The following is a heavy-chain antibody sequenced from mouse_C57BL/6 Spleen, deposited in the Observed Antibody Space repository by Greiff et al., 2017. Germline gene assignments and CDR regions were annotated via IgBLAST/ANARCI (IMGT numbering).Heavy chain of an antibody. CDR1: GYSITSGYD. V-gene: IGHV3-1*01. CDR2: ISYSGST. D-gene: IGHD1-1*01. Sequence: VQLQQSGPGMVKPSQSLSLTCTVTGYSITSGYDWHWIRHFPGNKLEWMGYISYSGSTNYNPSLKSRISITHDTSKNHFFLKLNSVTTEDTATYYCAARGSSGFAYWGQGTLVTVSA. CDR3: AARGSSGFAY. J-gene: IGHJ3*01.